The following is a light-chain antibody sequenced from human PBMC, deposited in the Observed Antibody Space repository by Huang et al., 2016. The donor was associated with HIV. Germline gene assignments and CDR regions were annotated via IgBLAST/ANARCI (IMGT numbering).Light chain of an antibody. J-gene: IGKJ4*01. CDR3: QQYDKWPPGLT. Sequence: EIKMTQSPATLSVSPGGRVTLSGRASQNLRNNLAWYQQKTGQAPRLLIYDTSTRASGIPARFSGSGSGTEFTLTISGLQSEDFAIYYCQQYDKWPPGLTFGGGTKVEI. CDR1: QNLRNN. CDR2: DTS. V-gene: IGKV3D-15*01.